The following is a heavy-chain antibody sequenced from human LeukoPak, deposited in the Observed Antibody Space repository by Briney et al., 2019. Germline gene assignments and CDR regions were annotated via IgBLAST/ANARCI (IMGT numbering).Heavy chain of an antibody. CDR3: AKKSVPNTPPTFDY. CDR1: GFTFSSYA. J-gene: IGHJ4*02. CDR2: ISGGGDST. D-gene: IGHD2-2*02. Sequence: GGSLRLSCAASGFTFSSYAMNWVRQAPGKGLEWVSAISGGGDSTYYADSVRGRFTISRDNSKDTLYLQMNSLRAEDTAVYYCAKKSVPNTPPTFDYWGQGTLVTVSS. V-gene: IGHV3-23*01.